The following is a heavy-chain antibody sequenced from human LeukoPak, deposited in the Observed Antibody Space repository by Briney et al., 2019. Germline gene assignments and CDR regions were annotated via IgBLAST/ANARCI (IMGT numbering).Heavy chain of an antibody. Sequence: PSGTLSLTCAVSGYSISSGYWWGWVRQPPGKGLEWIGEIVHTGSAGYNPSLKSRVTISVDKSKNHLSLKMNSVTAADTAVYYCARNGDFALDYWGQGTLVTVSS. CDR2: IVHTGSA. D-gene: IGHD4-17*01. V-gene: IGHV4-4*02. J-gene: IGHJ4*02. CDR3: ARNGDFALDY. CDR1: GYSISSGYW.